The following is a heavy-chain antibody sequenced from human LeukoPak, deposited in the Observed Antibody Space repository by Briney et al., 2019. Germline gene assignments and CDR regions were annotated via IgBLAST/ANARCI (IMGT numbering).Heavy chain of an antibody. CDR2: IDARSGIT. V-gene: IGHV3-48*01. D-gene: IGHD3-3*01. CDR3: ARTYDFGRGPPGDAFDN. Sequence: GGSLRLSCAASGFTFTIFGLNLVRQAPGEGPEWVSYIDARSGITYYADSVQGRFTISRDNAKESVFLQMNSLRADDTAVYYCARTYDFGRGPPGDAFDNWGPGTSVIVSS. CDR1: GFTFTIFG. J-gene: IGHJ3*02.